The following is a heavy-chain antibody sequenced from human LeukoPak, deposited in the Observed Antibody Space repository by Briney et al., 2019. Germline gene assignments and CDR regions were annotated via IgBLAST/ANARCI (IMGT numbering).Heavy chain of an antibody. D-gene: IGHD3-16*01. CDR1: EFSFSDST. V-gene: IGHV3-7*01. CDR3: VVGGAGGGYFPN. CDR2: MKEDGSDE. J-gene: IGHJ1*01. Sequence: GGSLRLSCVASEFSFSDSTMSWVRQAAGKGLEWVAKMKEDGSDEKYVDSVKGRFTISRDNAKNSLYLQMSSLRPEDTAVYFCVVGGAGGGYFPNWGQGSLVIVSS.